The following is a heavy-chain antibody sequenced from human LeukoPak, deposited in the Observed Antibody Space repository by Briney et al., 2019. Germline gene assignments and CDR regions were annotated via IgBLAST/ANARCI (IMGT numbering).Heavy chain of an antibody. Sequence: GGSLRLSCAASGFTFSSYEMNWVRQAPGKGLEWVSYISSSGSTIYYADSVKGRFTISRDNAKNSLYLQMNSLRAEDTAVYYCARTLSYDSSGYYSQYFDYWGQGTLVTVSS. CDR1: GFTFSSYE. V-gene: IGHV3-48*03. D-gene: IGHD3-22*01. CDR3: ARTLSYDSSGYYSQYFDY. J-gene: IGHJ4*02. CDR2: ISSSGSTI.